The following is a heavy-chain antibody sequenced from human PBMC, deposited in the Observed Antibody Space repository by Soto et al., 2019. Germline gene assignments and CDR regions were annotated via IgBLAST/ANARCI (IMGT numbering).Heavy chain of an antibody. CDR3: ARDSTGRFDY. CDR1: GFTFSSYS. CDR2: ISSSSSYI. V-gene: IGHV3-21*01. Sequence: PGGSLRLSCAASGFTFSSYSMNWVRQAPGKGMEWVSSISSSSSYIYYADSVKGRFTISRDNAKNSLYLQMNSLRAEDTAVYYCARDSTGRFDYWGQGTLVTVSS. J-gene: IGHJ4*02.